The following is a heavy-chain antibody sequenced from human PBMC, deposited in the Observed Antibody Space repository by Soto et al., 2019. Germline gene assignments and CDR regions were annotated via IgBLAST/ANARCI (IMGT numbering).Heavy chain of an antibody. Sequence: QVQLQESGPGLVKPSETLSLSCSVSGGSISGHYWSWVRQTPGKGLEWIGYMYYRGSTNYNPSLKTPATISVDTSKNHFSLGLPSVTAADTAVYYCARGPYYDLIWNYYYMDVWGKGTTVTVSS. D-gene: IGHD3-16*01. CDR2: MYYRGST. V-gene: IGHV4-59*08. CDR1: GGSISGHY. CDR3: ARGPYYDLIWNYYYMDV. J-gene: IGHJ6*03.